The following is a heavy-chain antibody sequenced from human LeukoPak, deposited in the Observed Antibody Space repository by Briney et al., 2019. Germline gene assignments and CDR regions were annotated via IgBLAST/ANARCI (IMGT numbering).Heavy chain of an antibody. V-gene: IGHV3-23*01. Sequence: PGGSLRPSCPAPGFTFSNAWMSWVRQAPGKGLEWVSAISGSCSSTYYADSVKGSITISRDNSKITLYLQMNSLRAEDTAVYYCANDQVTNLDYWGQGTLVTVSS. CDR3: ANDQVTNLDY. CDR1: GFTFSNAW. D-gene: IGHD4-17*01. CDR2: ISGSCSST. J-gene: IGHJ4*02.